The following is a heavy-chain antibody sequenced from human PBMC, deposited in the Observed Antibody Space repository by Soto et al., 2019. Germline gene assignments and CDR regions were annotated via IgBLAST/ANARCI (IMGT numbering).Heavy chain of an antibody. J-gene: IGHJ6*02. CDR2: ISYDGSNK. Sequence: GGSLRLSCATSGFTFSSYGMHWVRQAPGKGLEWVAVISYDGSNKYYADSVKGRFTISRDKSKNTLYLQMNSLRAADTAVYYCAKDRLANPPYYYYYYGLDVWGQGTTVTVSS. D-gene: IGHD6-25*01. CDR1: GFTFSSYG. V-gene: IGHV3-30*18. CDR3: AKDRLANPPYYYYYYGLDV.